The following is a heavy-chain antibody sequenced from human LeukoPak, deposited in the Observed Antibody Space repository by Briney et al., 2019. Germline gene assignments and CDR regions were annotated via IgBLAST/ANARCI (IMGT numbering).Heavy chain of an antibody. CDR2: IKQDGSEK. J-gene: IGHJ3*02. Sequence: GGSLRLSCAASGFTFSSYWMSWVRQAPGKGLEWVANIKQDGSEKYYVDSVKGRFTISRDNAKNSLYLQMNSLRAEDTAVYYCASQPLTTSEAFDIWGQGTMVTVSS. CDR1: GFTFSSYW. D-gene: IGHD4-11*01. V-gene: IGHV3-7*03. CDR3: ASQPLTTSEAFDI.